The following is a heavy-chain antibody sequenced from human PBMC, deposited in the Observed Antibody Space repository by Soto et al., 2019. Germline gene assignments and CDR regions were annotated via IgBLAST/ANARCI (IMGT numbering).Heavy chain of an antibody. D-gene: IGHD3-10*01. CDR2: INHSGST. V-gene: IGHV4-34*01. CDR3: ARVVEADAVRGVTNVYQIYFDY. Sequence: SETLSLTCAVYGGSFSGYYWSWIRQPPGKGLEWIGEINHSGSTNYNPSLKSRVTISVDTSKNQFSLKLSSVTAADTAVYYCARVVEADAVRGVTNVYQIYFDYWGQGTLVTVSS. J-gene: IGHJ4*02. CDR1: GGSFSGYY.